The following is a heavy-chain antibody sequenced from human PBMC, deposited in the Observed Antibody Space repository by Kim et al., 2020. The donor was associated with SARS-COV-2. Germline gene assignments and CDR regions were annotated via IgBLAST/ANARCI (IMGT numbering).Heavy chain of an antibody. J-gene: IGHJ4*02. Sequence: YADSVKGRFTISRDDSKNTVHLQMNSLRAEDTAVYYCAKRHYFASGSHDYWGQGTLVTVSS. CDR3: AKRHYFASGSHDY. V-gene: IGHV3-23*01. D-gene: IGHD3-10*01.